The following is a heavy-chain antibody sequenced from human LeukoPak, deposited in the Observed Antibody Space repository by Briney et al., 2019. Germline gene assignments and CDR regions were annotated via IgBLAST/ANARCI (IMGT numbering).Heavy chain of an antibody. J-gene: IGHJ4*02. D-gene: IGHD1-26*01. CDR1: GFTFSSYA. CDR3: ASLGEGATTIDY. V-gene: IGHV4-59*12. CDR2: IYYSGST. Sequence: GSLRLSCATSGFTFSSYAMNWVRQAPGKGLEWIGYIYYSGSTNYNPSLKSRVTISVDKSKNQFSLKLSSVTAADTAVYYCASLGEGATTIDYWGQGTLVTVSS.